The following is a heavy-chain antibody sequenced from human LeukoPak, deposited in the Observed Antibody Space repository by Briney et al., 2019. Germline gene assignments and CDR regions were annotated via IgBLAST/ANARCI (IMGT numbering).Heavy chain of an antibody. Sequence: PGGSLRLSCAASGFTFSSYSMTWVRQAPGKGLEWVSSISSSSSYIYYADSVKGRFTISRDNAKNSLSLQMNGLRAEDTAVYYCARARGMDDYGDFRIKWGQGTLVTVSS. CDR2: ISSSSSYI. V-gene: IGHV3-21*01. CDR3: ARARGMDDYGDFRIK. J-gene: IGHJ4*02. CDR1: GFTFSSYS. D-gene: IGHD4-17*01.